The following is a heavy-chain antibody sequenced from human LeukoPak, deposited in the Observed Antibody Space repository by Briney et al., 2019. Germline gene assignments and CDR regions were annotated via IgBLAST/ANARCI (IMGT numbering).Heavy chain of an antibody. D-gene: IGHD6-13*01. Sequence: SETLSLTCAVYGGSFSGYYWSWIRQPPGKGLEWIGEINHSGSTNYNPSLKSRVTISVDTSRNQFSLKLSSVTAADTAVYYCARAAGRDAFDIWGQGTMVTVSS. CDR1: GGSFSGYY. V-gene: IGHV4-34*09. CDR2: INHSGST. CDR3: ARAAGRDAFDI. J-gene: IGHJ3*02.